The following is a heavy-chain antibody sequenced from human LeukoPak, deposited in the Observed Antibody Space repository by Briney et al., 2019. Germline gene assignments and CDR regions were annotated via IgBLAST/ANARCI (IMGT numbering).Heavy chain of an antibody. CDR1: GYTFTNYY. D-gene: IGHD4-17*01. J-gene: IGHJ4*02. CDR3: ADIHDYGDYDGGPR. CDR2: INPDSGGT. V-gene: IGHV1-2*02. Sequence: GASVKVSCKASGYTFTNYYMHWVRQAPGQGLEWMGWINPDSGGTNYAQKFQGRVTMTRDTSISTAYMELSRLRSDDTAVYYCADIHDYGDYDGGPRWGQGTLVTVSS.